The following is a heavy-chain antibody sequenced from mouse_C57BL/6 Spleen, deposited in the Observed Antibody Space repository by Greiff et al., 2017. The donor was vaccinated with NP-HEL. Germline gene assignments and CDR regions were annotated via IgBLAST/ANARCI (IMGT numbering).Heavy chain of an antibody. Sequence: VQLQQSGPELVKPGASVKISCKASGYAFSSSWMNWVKQRPGKGLEWIGRIYPGDGDTNYNGKFKGKATLTAYKSSSTAYMQLSSLTSEDSAVYFCARGTTVVAYYFDYWGQGTTLTVSS. D-gene: IGHD1-1*01. CDR3: ARGTTVVAYYFDY. J-gene: IGHJ2*01. CDR2: IYPGDGDT. V-gene: IGHV1-82*01. CDR1: GYAFSSSW.